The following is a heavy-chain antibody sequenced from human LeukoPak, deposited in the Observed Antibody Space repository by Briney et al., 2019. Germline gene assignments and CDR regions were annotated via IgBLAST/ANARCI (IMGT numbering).Heavy chain of an antibody. CDR3: ARDSCSGDSCYSHYYYYGMDV. D-gene: IGHD2-15*01. CDR1: GFTFSSYA. J-gene: IGHJ6*04. V-gene: IGHV3-30*04. Sequence: GGSLRLSCAASGFTFSSYAMHWVRQAPGKGLEWVAVISYDGSNKYYADSVRGRFTISRDNSKNTLYLQMNSLRAEDTAVYYCARDSCSGDSCYSHYYYYGMDVWGKGTTVTVSS. CDR2: ISYDGSNK.